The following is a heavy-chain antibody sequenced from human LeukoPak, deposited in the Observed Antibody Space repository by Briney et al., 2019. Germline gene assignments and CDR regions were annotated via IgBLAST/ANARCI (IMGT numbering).Heavy chain of an antibody. CDR3: ARVPGSYYVDFDY. CDR2: ISDSGDTT. Sequence: GGSLRLSCAASGFTFSSYWMHWVRQAPGKGLEWVAGISDSGDTTYHADSVKGRFTISRDNSKNTLYLQMNSLRAEDTAVYYCARVPGSYYVDFDYWGQGTLVTVSS. CDR1: GFTFSSYW. D-gene: IGHD3-10*01. J-gene: IGHJ4*02. V-gene: IGHV3-23*01.